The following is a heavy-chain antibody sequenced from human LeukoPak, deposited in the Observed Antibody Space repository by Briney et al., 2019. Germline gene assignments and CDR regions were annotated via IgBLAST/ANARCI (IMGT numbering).Heavy chain of an antibody. V-gene: IGHV1-69*13. D-gene: IGHD4-17*01. Sequence: VASVKVSCKASGGTFSSYAISWVRQAPGQGLEWMGGIIPIFGTANYAQKFQGRVTITADESTSTAYMELSSLRSEDTAVYYCARAEGGTVTHDPWGQGTLVTVSS. CDR1: GGTFSSYA. J-gene: IGHJ5*02. CDR2: IIPIFGTA. CDR3: ARAEGGTVTHDP.